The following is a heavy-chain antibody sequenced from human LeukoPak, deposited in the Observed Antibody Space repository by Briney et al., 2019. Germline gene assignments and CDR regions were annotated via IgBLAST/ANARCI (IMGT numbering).Heavy chain of an antibody. CDR2: TSVNNGDT. V-gene: IGHV1-18*01. D-gene: IGHD3-9*01. CDR3: VRDQYLNVMTGFDE. J-gene: IGHJ4*02. Sequence: ASGKVSCKASGYMFNLYGISWVRQAPGQGLEWMAWTSVNNGDTKYGQKFQGRVTVTTDTSTSTVYLELRSLRPDDTAVYYCVRDQYLNVMTGFDEWGQGTLVTVSS. CDR1: GYMFNLYG.